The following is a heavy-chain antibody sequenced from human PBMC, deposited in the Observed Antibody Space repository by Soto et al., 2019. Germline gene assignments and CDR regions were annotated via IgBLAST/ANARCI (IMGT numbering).Heavy chain of an antibody. CDR3: ARAISSREEYLDY. D-gene: IGHD2-2*01. J-gene: IGHJ4*02. V-gene: IGHV4-4*02. Sequence: QVQLQESGPGLVKPSETLSLTCAVSGDSISGSQWWSWVRLPPGKGLEWIGEISHTGTTNYNPSLQSRVTMSVDKPKNQFSLNLTSVTAADTAVYYCARAISSREEYLDYWCQGTVVTVSP. CDR1: GDSISGSQW. CDR2: ISHTGTT.